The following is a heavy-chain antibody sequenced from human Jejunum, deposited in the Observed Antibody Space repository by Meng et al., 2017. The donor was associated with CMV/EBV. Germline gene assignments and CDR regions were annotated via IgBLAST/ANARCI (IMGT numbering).Heavy chain of an antibody. CDR3: ARGESRGYYYFDY. CDR2: FSPGGNI. CDR1: GDSISNYF. J-gene: IGHJ4*02. Sequence: QEAGPGLVRPSDTLSLTCTVSGDSISNYFWSWIRQPAGKKLEWIGRFSPGGNINYIPSLKGRLTMSVDTSNNQIFLNVTSVTAADTALYYCARGESRGYYYFDYWGQGILVTVAS. V-gene: IGHV4-4*07. D-gene: IGHD3-22*01.